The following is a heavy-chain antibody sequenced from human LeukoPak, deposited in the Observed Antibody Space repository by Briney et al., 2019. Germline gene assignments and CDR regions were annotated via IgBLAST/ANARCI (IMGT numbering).Heavy chain of an antibody. V-gene: IGHV1-2*02. D-gene: IGHD3-10*01. J-gene: IGHJ6*03. CDR3: ARVHRAYYYGSGHYYYYYMDV. CDR2: INPNSGGT. CDR1: GYTFTGYY. Sequence: ASVKVSCKASGYTFTGYYMHWVRQAPGQGLEWMGWINPNSGGTNYAQKFQGRVTMTRDTSISTAYMELSRLRSDDTAVYYCARVHRAYYYGSGHYYYYYMDVWGKGTTVTISS.